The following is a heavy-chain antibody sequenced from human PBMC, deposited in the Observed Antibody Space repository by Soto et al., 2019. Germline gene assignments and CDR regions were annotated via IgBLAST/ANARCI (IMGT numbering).Heavy chain of an antibody. D-gene: IGHD3-22*01. CDR2: IYYSGST. V-gene: IGHV4-31*03. CDR1: GDSIISGGYY. Sequence: SETLSLTCTVSGDSIISGGYYWTWIRQQPGQGLEWIGHIYYSGSTYYNPSLKSRLTISIDTSKNQFSLKLTSVTASDTAVYYCARYPFAPYSYSRRYDSYWGQGALVTV. CDR3: ARYPFAPYSYSRRYDSY. J-gene: IGHJ4*02.